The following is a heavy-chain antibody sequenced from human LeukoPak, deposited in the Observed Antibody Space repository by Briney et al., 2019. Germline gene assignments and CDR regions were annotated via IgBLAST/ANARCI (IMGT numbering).Heavy chain of an antibody. CDR3: ARDPPSSGYNWFDS. V-gene: IGHV1-8*01. CDR1: GYTFTSYD. D-gene: IGHD3-10*01. J-gene: IGHJ5*01. Sequence: ASVKVSCKASGYTFTSYDINWVRQATGQGLEWMGWMNPNSGNTGYAQKFQGRVTMTRNTSISTAYMELSSLRSEDTAVYYCARDPPSSGYNWFDSCGQGTLVTVSS. CDR2: MNPNSGNT.